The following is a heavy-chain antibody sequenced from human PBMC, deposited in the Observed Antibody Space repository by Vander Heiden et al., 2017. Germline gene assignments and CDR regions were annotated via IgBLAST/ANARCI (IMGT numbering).Heavy chain of an antibody. J-gene: IGHJ2*01. Sequence: QVPLPASGPGLVTPSETLSPSCTVSGDSLGSYDWAWLQQPPGKGLEWIGNVYYTGYANYNPTLSSRVTCSVDTSRSQFSLRLSSVNAAETAVYYCARVGDSSSGWFIDVWGRGSLVTVAS. CDR3: ARVGDSSSGWFIDV. D-gene: IGHD3-22*01. V-gene: IGHV4-59*01. CDR1: GDSLGSYD. CDR2: VYYTGYA.